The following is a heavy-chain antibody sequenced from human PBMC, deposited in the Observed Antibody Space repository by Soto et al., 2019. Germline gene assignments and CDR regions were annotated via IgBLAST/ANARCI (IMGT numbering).Heavy chain of an antibody. CDR2: IGGGDGKT. CDR3: VRDYASDSVVHLDF. Sequence: QVQLVQSGTEVKKPGASVKVSCKSSGYSFTQYVIHWVRQAPGQRLEWMGWIGGGDGKTYYSQNFQGRVTITKNTSAGTAYMELSSLSSEDTAMYYCVRDYASDSVVHLDFWGQGTLVTVSS. V-gene: IGHV1-3*01. CDR1: GYSFTQYV. D-gene: IGHD3-22*01. J-gene: IGHJ4*02.